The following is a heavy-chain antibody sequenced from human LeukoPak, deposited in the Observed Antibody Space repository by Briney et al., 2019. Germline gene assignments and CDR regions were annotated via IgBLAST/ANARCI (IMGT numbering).Heavy chain of an antibody. CDR3: ARARRLTYGMDV. V-gene: IGHV3-9*01. J-gene: IGHJ6*02. Sequence: PGRSLRLSCAASGFTFDDYAVHWVRQAPGKGLEWVSGISWESNSIDYAASVKGRFTISRDNAKNSLYLQMNSLRAEDTAVYYCARARRLTYGMDVWGQGTTVTVSS. D-gene: IGHD6-19*01. CDR1: GFTFDDYA. CDR2: ISWESNSI.